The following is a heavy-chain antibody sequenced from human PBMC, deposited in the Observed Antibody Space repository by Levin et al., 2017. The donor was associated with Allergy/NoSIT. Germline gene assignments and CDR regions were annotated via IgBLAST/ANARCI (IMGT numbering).Heavy chain of an antibody. Sequence: SQTLSLTCTVSGGSISSYYWSWIRQPPGKGLEWIGYIYYSGSTNYNPSLKSRVTISVDTSKNQFSLKLSSVTAADTAVYYCARQSGSYGWGHLGYWGQGTLVTVSS. CDR3: ARQSGSYGWGHLGY. V-gene: IGHV4-59*08. CDR1: GGSISSYY. CDR2: IYYSGST. D-gene: IGHD1-26*01. J-gene: IGHJ4*02.